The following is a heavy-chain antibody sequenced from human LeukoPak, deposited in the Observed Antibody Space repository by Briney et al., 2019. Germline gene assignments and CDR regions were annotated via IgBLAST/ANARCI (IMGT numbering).Heavy chain of an antibody. V-gene: IGHV3-33*08. CDR1: GFTFSSYG. J-gene: IGHJ6*02. Sequence: GGSLRLSCAASGFTFSSYGMHWVRQAPGKGLEWVAVIWYGGSNEYYADSVKGRFTISRDNSKNTLYLQMNSLRAEDTAVYYCARSYYYGSYYYYGMDVCGQGTTVTVSS. CDR3: ARSYYYGSYYYYGMDV. CDR2: IWYGGSNE. D-gene: IGHD3-10*01.